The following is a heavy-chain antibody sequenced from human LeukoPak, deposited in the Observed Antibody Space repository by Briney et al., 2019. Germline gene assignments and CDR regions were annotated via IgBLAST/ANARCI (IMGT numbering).Heavy chain of an antibody. CDR2: ISGSGGST. J-gene: IGHJ4*02. D-gene: IGHD6-6*01. V-gene: IGHV3-23*01. CDR3: AAPRAARPPERQNYFDY. CDR1: GFTFSSYA. Sequence: SGGSLRLSCAASGFTFSSYAMSWVRQAPGKGLEWVSAISGSGGSTYYADSVKGRFTISRDNSKNTLYLQMNSLRAEDTAVYYCAAPRAARPPERQNYFDYWGQGTLVTVSS.